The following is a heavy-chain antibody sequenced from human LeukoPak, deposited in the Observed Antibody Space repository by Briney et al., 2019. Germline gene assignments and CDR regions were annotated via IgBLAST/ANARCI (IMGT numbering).Heavy chain of an antibody. CDR2: INQDGREK. CDR3: ARYGNGAWLAHYSFDI. D-gene: IGHD6-19*01. CDR1: GFALSNYW. J-gene: IGHJ3*02. Sequence: PGGSLRLSCAASGFALSNYWMSWVRQAPGKGLEWAANINQDGREKYFVDSVKGRFAISRDNAMNSLYLQMNSLRAEDTAVYYCARYGNGAWLAHYSFDIWGQGTMVTVSS. V-gene: IGHV3-7*01.